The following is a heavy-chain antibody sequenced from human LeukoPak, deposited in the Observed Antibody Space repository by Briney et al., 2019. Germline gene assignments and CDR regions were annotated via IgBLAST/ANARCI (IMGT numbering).Heavy chain of an antibody. CDR1: GDSVSSNSAA. Sequence: LSQTLSLTCAISGDSVSSNSAAWNWIRQSPSRGLEWLGRTYYRSKWYNDYAVSVKSRITINPDTSKNQFSLQLNSVTPEDTAVYYCARYYGGNSWSIGWRDAFDIWGQGTMVTVSS. CDR3: ARYYGGNSWSIGWRDAFDI. D-gene: IGHD4-23*01. V-gene: IGHV6-1*01. J-gene: IGHJ3*02. CDR2: TYYRSKWYN.